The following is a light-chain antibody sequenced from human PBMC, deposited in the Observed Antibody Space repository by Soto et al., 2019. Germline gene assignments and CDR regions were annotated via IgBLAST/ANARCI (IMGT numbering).Light chain of an antibody. J-gene: IGLJ3*02. CDR2: TNN. CDR3: AVWYGSLNGWV. Sequence: QSVLTQPPSASGTPGQRVTISCSGRSSNIGSHTVNWYQQLPGSAPKLLIYTNNQRPSGVPDRFSGSKSGTSASLAISGLQSEDEADYYCAVWYGSLNGWVFGGGTTLTVL. CDR1: SSNIGSHT. V-gene: IGLV1-44*01.